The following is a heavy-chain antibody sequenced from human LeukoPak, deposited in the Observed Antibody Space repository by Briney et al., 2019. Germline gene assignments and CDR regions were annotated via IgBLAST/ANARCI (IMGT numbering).Heavy chain of an antibody. CDR1: GYSVSSNSAA. CDR2: TYYRSKWYN. J-gene: IGHJ6*02. D-gene: IGHD3-22*01. V-gene: IGHV6-1*01. CDR3: ATGYSASSGQNPAQNGMDV. Sequence: RTLSLTCAISGYSVSSNSAAWDWISQSPSRGLEWLGSTYYRSKWYNDYAVTVKTRITINPDTSKNQSSLQVNSVTTEDTAVYYCATGYSASSGQNPAQNGMDVWGQGTPVTVSS.